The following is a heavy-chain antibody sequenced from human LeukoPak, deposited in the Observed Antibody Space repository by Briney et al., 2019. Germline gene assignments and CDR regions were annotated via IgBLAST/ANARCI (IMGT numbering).Heavy chain of an antibody. V-gene: IGHV4-34*01. CDR3: ARRSTYYYDSSGYYVTFFDY. CDR2: INHSGST. J-gene: IGHJ4*02. CDR1: GGSFSGYY. D-gene: IGHD3-22*01. Sequence: SETLSLTCAVYGGSFSGYYWSWIRQPPGKGLEWIGEINHSGSTNYNPSLKSRVAISVDTSKNQFSLKLSSVTAADTAVYYCARRSTYYYDSSGYYVTFFDYWGQGTLVTVSS.